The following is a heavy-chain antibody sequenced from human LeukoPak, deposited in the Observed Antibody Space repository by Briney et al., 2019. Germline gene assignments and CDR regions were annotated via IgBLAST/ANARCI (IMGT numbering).Heavy chain of an antibody. CDR1: GFTFSSYA. Sequence: GGSLRLSCAASGFTFSSYAMSWVRQAPGKGLEWVSAISGSGGSTYYADSVKGRFTISRDNSKNTLYLQMNSLRAEDTAVYYCAKYDSGSWYYTAFDVWGQGTMVTVSS. CDR3: AKYDSGSWYYTAFDV. J-gene: IGHJ3*01. V-gene: IGHV3-23*01. CDR2: ISGSGGST. D-gene: IGHD2-15*01.